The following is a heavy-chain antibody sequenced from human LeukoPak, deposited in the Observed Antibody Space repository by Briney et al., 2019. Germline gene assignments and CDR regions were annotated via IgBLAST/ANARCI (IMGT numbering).Heavy chain of an antibody. D-gene: IGHD3-22*01. V-gene: IGHV1-18*01. CDR2: ISAYNGNT. CDR1: GYTFTSYG. J-gene: IGHJ4*02. CDR3: ATGTYDSSGYYYRRVWFLGFDY. Sequence: ASVKVSCKASGYTFTSYGISWVRQAPGQGLEWMGWISAYNGNTNYAQKFQGRVTMTEDTSTDTAYMELSSLRSEDTAVYYCATGTYDSSGYYYRRVWFLGFDYWGQGTLVTVSS.